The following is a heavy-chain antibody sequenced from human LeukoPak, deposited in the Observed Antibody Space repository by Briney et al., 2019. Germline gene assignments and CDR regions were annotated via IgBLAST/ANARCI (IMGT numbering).Heavy chain of an antibody. D-gene: IGHD3-10*01. Sequence: PSETLSLTCTVSGGSISSSSYYWGWIRQPPGKGLEWMGSINYSGSTYYNPSLKSRVTISVDTSKNQFSLKLSSVTAADTAVYYCARGGHYGSGSYGNYWGQGTLVTVSS. CDR1: GGSISSSSYY. J-gene: IGHJ4*02. V-gene: IGHV4-39*07. CDR2: INYSGST. CDR3: ARGGHYGSGSYGNY.